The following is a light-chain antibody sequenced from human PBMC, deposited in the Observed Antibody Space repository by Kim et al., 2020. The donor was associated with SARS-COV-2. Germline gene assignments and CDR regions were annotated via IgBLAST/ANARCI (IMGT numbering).Light chain of an antibody. V-gene: IGKV1-5*03. J-gene: IGKJ2*03. CDR2: KSS. Sequence: SSSVGDRVTITCRASQTISDWLAWYQQKPGKAPKLLIYKSSNLQTGVPSRFSGSGSGTEFTLTISSLQPDDFATYYCQQYNSYWDSFGQGTKLEI. CDR1: QTISDW. CDR3: QQYNSYWDS.